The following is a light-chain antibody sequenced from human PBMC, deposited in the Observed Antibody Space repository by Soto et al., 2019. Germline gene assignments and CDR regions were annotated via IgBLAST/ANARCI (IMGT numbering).Light chain of an antibody. V-gene: IGKV1-33*01. CDR3: QQYNSYQYT. CDR1: QDINNY. Sequence: DIQMTQSPSSLSASVGDRVTITCQASQDINNYLNWYQQKSGKAPKLLIYDASDLETGVPSRFSGSGSGTDFTFTISSLQPEDIATYYCQQYNSYQYTFGQGTKVDIK. CDR2: DAS. J-gene: IGKJ2*01.